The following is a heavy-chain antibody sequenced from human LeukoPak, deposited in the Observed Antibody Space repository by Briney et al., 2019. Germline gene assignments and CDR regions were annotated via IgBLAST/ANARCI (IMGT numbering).Heavy chain of an antibody. CDR3: ARASPYYYYGMDV. V-gene: IGHV4-34*01. Sequence: SETLSLTCAVYGGSFSGYYWSWIHQPPGKGLEWIGEINHSGSTNYNPSLKSRVTISVDTSKNQFSLKLSSVTAADTAVYYCARASPYYYYGMDVWGQGTTVTVSS. CDR1: GGSFSGYY. CDR2: INHSGST. J-gene: IGHJ6*02.